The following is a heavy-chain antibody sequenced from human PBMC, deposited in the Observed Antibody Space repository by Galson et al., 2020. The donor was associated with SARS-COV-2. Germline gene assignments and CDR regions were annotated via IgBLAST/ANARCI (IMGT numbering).Heavy chain of an antibody. CDR3: AKGAGLTYYYFIDV. D-gene: IGHD6-19*01. J-gene: IGHJ6*03. CDR1: GFTFDDFA. Sequence: SLRLSCEVSGFTFDDFAMYWVRQGPGKGLEWVAGINWNSASIGYAESVKGRFTISRDNRKNTLYLQMNSLTVEDTAIYYCAKGAGLTYYYFIDVWGKGTKVSVSS. CDR2: INWNSASI. V-gene: IGHV3-9*01.